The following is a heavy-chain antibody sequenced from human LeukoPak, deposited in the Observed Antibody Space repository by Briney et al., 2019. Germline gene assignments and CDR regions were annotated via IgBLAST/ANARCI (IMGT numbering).Heavy chain of an antibody. CDR3: ARGGLSQWLRFHDYFDY. CDR1: GGSISSYY. CDR2: IYTSGST. V-gene: IGHV4-4*07. D-gene: IGHD5-12*01. Sequence: SETLSLTCTVSGGSISSYYWSWIRQPAGKGLEWIGRIYTSGSTNYNPSLKSRVTMSVDTSKNQFSLKLSSVTAADTAVYYCARGGLSQWLRFHDYFDYWGQGTLVTVSS. J-gene: IGHJ4*02.